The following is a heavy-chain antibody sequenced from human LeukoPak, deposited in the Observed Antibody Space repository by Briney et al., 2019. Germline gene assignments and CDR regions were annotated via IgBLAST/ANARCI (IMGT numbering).Heavy chain of an antibody. V-gene: IGHV4-39*01. CDR3: ARHFCSSCPYYH. D-gene: IGHD6-13*01. J-gene: IGHJ5*02. CDR2: IYYSGST. CDR1: GGSISSSSYY. Sequence: SETLSLTCTVSGGSISSSSYYWGWIRQPPGKGLEWIGSIYYSGSTYYNPSLKSRVTISVDTSKNQFSLRLSSVTAADTAVYYCARHFCSSCPYYHWGQGTLVTVSS.